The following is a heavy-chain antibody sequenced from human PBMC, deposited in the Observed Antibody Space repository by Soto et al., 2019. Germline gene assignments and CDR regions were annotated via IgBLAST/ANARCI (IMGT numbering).Heavy chain of an antibody. CDR2: IYYSGST. D-gene: IGHD3-10*01. J-gene: IGHJ4*02. V-gene: IGHV4-39*07. CDR1: GGSVSSSSYY. CDR3: ASMVLDYYFDY. Sequence: SETLSLTCTVSGGSVSSSSYYWGWIRQPPGKGLEWIGNIYYSGSTNYNPSLKSRVTISVDTSKNQFSLKLSSVTAADTAVYYCASMVLDYYFDYWGQGTLVTVSS.